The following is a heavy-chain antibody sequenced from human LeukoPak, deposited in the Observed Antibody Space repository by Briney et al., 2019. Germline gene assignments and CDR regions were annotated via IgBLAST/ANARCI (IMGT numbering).Heavy chain of an antibody. D-gene: IGHD5-18*01. V-gene: IGHV1-2*02. CDR2: INPNSGGT. J-gene: IGHJ4*02. CDR1: GYTFTGYY. Sequence: AASVKVSCKASGYTFTGYYMHWVRQAPGQGLEWMGWINPNSGGTNYAQKFQGRVTMTRDTSISTAYMELSRLRSDDTAVYYRARTPYSYGYKAPYYFDYWGQGTLVTVSS. CDR3: ARTPYSYGYKAPYYFDY.